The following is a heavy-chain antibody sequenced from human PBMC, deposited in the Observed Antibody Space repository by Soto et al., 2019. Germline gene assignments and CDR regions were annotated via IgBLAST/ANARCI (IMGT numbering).Heavy chain of an antibody. D-gene: IGHD2-15*01. V-gene: IGHV1-69*13. Sequence: GASVKVSCKASGGTFSSYAISWVRQAPGQGLEWMGGIIPIFGTANYAQKFQGRVTITADESTSTAYMELSSLRSEDTAVYYCARAGYCSGGSCYPTYGYYYYYYGMDVWGQGTTVTVSS. CDR1: GGTFSSYA. J-gene: IGHJ6*02. CDR2: IIPIFGTA. CDR3: ARAGYCSGGSCYPTYGYYYYYYGMDV.